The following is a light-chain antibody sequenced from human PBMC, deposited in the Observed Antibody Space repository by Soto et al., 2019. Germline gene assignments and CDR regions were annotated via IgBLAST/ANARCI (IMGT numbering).Light chain of an antibody. Sequence: EIVMTQSPATLSVSPGERATLSCRASQSVSSNLAWYQQKPGQAPRLLIYGASTRATGIPARFSGSGSGTEFTLTISSLQSEDFAVYCCQQYNNWPLYTFGQGTKLDIK. CDR1: QSVSSN. J-gene: IGKJ2*01. CDR3: QQYNNWPLYT. V-gene: IGKV3-15*01. CDR2: GAS.